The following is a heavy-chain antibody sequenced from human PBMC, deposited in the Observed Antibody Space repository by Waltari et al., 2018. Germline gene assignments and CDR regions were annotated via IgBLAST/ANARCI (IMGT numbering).Heavy chain of an antibody. CDR3: ARGENWFDP. Sequence: QVQLQESGPGLVKPSETLSLTCTVSGGSISSHYWSWIRQPPGKGLEWIWYIYYSGSTNYNPSLKSRVTISVDTSKNQFSLKLSSVTAADTAVYYCARGENWFDPWGQGTLVTVSS. CDR2: IYYSGST. J-gene: IGHJ5*02. V-gene: IGHV4-59*11. CDR1: GGSISSHY.